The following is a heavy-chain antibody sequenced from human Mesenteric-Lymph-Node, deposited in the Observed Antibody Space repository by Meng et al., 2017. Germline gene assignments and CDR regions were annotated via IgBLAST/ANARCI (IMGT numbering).Heavy chain of an antibody. J-gene: IGHJ4*02. CDR1: GFTFSDYG. CDR3: ARVRNFYDSSGYYHEVFDY. CDR2: ISSSSSYI. V-gene: IGHV3-21*01. D-gene: IGHD3-22*01. Sequence: GESLKISCAASGFTFSDYGMNWVRQAPGKGLEWVSSISSSSSYIYYADSVKGRFTISRDNAKNSLYLQMNSLRAEDTAVYYCARVRNFYDSSGYYHEVFDYWGQGTLVTVSS.